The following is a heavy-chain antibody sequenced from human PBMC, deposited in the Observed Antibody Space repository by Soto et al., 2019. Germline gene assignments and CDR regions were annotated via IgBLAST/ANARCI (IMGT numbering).Heavy chain of an antibody. CDR2: ISPGGDST. CDR3: SKALGNPYYDCYMDV. D-gene: IGHD1-1*01. CDR1: GFNFNIYA. J-gene: IGHJ6*03. V-gene: IGHV3-23*01. Sequence: EVQLLESGGGLVQPGGSLRLSCAASGFNFNIYAMTWVRQAPGKGLEWVSTISPGGDSTYFADSLKGRVTISRDNSKNTLSLQINSLGAADPATYFCSKALGNPYYDCYMDVWGTGTTGTVSS.